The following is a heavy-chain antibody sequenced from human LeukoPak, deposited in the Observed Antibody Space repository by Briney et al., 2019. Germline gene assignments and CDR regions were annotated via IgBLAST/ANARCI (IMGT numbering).Heavy chain of an antibody. J-gene: IGHJ4*02. Sequence: ASVKVSCKASGYTFTSYGISWVRQAPGQGLEWVGWISAYNGNTNYAQKLQGRVTMTTDTSTSTAYMELRSLRSDDTAVYYCARDRCSGGSCYSDFDYWGQGTLVTVSS. CDR3: ARDRCSGGSCYSDFDY. CDR1: GYTFTSYG. D-gene: IGHD2-15*01. V-gene: IGHV1-18*01. CDR2: ISAYNGNT.